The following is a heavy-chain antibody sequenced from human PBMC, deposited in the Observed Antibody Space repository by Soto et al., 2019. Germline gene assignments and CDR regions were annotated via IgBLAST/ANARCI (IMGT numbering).Heavy chain of an antibody. Sequence: GGALRLSCAASGFTFSSYAMSWVRQAPGKGLEWVSAISGTGGSTYYADAVKGRFTISRDNSKNTFYLQMNSLRAEDTAVYYCATVCRFCSGSNSLYWGRGTLVTVSS. J-gene: IGHJ4*02. V-gene: IGHV3-23*01. CDR2: ISGTGGST. CDR3: ATVCRFCSGSNSLY. CDR1: GFTFSSYA. D-gene: IGHD2-15*01.